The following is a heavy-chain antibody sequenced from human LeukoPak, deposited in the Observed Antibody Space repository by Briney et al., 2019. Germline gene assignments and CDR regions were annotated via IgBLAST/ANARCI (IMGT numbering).Heavy chain of an antibody. CDR1: GGSITSTNY. J-gene: IGHJ4*02. CDR2: VNLQGST. Sequence: PSETLSLTCGVSGGSITSTNYWTWVRQPPGKGLEWIGEVNLQGSTNYNPSLMGRVAISVDMSENHISLQLTSVTAADTAVYYCARASMRMATAGLVDYWGQGTLVTVSS. CDR3: ARASMRMATAGLVDY. V-gene: IGHV4-4*02. D-gene: IGHD5-24*01.